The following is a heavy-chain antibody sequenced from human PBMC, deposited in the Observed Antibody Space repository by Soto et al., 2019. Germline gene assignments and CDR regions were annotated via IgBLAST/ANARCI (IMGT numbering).Heavy chain of an antibody. V-gene: IGHV4-59*01. CDR2: MAPSGSS. CDR3: ARDGNFGDDIHDYYGMVV. D-gene: IGHD4-17*01. CDR1: NASISSYY. Sequence: QVRLQESGPGLVKPSETLSLTCTVSNASISSYYWSWIRQPPGKRLEWIGYMAPSGSSKYNPSLAGRVTISVDTSKNHFSLQWTSVTAADTAVDYCARDGNFGDDIHDYYGMVVWGRGTTVTVSS. J-gene: IGHJ6*02.